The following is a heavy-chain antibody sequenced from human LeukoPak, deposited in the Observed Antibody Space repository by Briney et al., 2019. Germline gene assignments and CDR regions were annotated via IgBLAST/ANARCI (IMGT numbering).Heavy chain of an antibody. J-gene: IGHJ4*02. Sequence: NPGGSLRLSCAASGFTFSSYSMNWVRQAPGKGLEWVSSISSSSSYIYYADLVKGRFTIPRDNAKNSLYLQMNSLRAEDTAVYYCARDHLTFEYWGQGTLVTVSS. CDR1: GFTFSSYS. CDR3: ARDHLTFEY. V-gene: IGHV3-21*01. CDR2: ISSSSSYI. D-gene: IGHD3-16*01.